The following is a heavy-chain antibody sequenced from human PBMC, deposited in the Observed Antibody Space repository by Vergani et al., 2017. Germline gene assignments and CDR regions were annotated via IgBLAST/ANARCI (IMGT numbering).Heavy chain of an antibody. V-gene: IGHV3-23*01. Sequence: EVQLLESGGGLVQPGGSLRLSCAASGFTFSSYAMSWVRQAPGKGLEWVSTISDSGGSTYYADSVKGRFTISRDTSKITLYLQMNSLRAEDTAVYYCAKDNVPGYYDSSGYCDYWGQGTLVTVSS. CDR3: AKDNVPGYYDSSGYCDY. D-gene: IGHD3-22*01. J-gene: IGHJ4*02. CDR2: ISDSGGST. CDR1: GFTFSSYA.